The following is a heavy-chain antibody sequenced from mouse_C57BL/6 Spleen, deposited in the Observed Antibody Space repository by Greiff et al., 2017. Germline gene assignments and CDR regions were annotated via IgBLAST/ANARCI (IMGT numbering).Heavy chain of an antibody. CDR2: IRNKANNHAT. J-gene: IGHJ3*01. D-gene: IGHD4-1*01. CDR3: TRKLGGGWFAY. CDR1: GFTFSDAW. V-gene: IGHV6-6*01. Sequence: EVKLVESGGGLVQPGGSMKLSCAASGFTFSDAWMDWVRQSPEKGLEWVAEIRNKANNHATYYAESVKGRFTISRDDSKSSVYLQMNSLRAEDTGIYYCTRKLGGGWFAYWGQGTLVTVSA.